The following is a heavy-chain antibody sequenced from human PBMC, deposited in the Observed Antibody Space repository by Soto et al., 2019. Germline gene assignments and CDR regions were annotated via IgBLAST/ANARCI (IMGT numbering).Heavy chain of an antibody. CDR3: ARDSGYPGLGPNAFDI. CDR1: GYTFTSYG. Sequence: GASVKVSCKASGYTFTSYGISWVRQAPGQGLEWMGWISAYNGNTNYAQKLQGRVTMTTDTSTSTAYMELRSLRSDDTAVYYCARDSGYPGLGPNAFDIWGQGTMVTVSS. V-gene: IGHV1-18*01. J-gene: IGHJ3*02. CDR2: ISAYNGNT. D-gene: IGHD3-16*01.